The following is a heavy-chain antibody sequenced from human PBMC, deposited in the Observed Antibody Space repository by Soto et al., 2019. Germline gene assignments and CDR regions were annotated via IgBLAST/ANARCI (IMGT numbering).Heavy chain of an antibody. D-gene: IGHD4-4*01. V-gene: IGHV3-30*18. Sequence: GGSLRLSCAASGFTFSSYGMHWVRQAPGKGLEWVAVISYDGSNKYYADSVKGRFTISRDNSKNTLYLQMNSLRAEDTAVYYCAKDPTDSTPAYFDYWGQGTLVTVSS. CDR3: AKDPTDSTPAYFDY. CDR2: ISYDGSNK. J-gene: IGHJ4*02. CDR1: GFTFSSYG.